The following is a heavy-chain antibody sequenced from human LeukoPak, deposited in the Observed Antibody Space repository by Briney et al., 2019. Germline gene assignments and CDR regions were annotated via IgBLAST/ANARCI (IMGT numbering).Heavy chain of an antibody. CDR3: ARGPYDSRRH. CDR2: INHSGNT. V-gene: IGHV4-34*01. Sequence: SETLSLTCAVYGGSFSGYYWSWIRQPPGKGLEWIGEINHSGNTNYNPSLKSRVTISVDTSKNQFSLKLSSVTAADTAVYYCARGPYDSRRHWARETVLTVSS. J-gene: IGHJ4*02. CDR1: GGSFSGYY. D-gene: IGHD3-22*01.